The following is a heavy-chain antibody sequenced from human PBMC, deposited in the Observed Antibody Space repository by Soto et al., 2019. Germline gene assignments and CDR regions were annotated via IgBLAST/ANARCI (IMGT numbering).Heavy chain of an antibody. Sequence: ASMKVSCKASGYTSTSYAMHWVRQAPGQRLEWMGWINADNGNTKYSQKFQGRVTITRDTSASTAYMELSSLRSEDTAVYYCARDLEVEMATSNVFDYWGQGTLVTVSS. CDR3: ARDLEVEMATSNVFDY. V-gene: IGHV1-3*01. D-gene: IGHD5-12*01. CDR1: GYTSTSYA. J-gene: IGHJ4*02. CDR2: INADNGNT.